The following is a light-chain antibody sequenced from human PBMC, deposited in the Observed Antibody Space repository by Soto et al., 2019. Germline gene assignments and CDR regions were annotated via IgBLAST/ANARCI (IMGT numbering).Light chain of an antibody. CDR2: DVS. CDR3: SSYTSSSTLP. Sequence: QSALTQPASVSGSPGQSITISCTGTSSDVGGYNYVSWYQQHPGKAPKLMIYDVSNRPSGVSNRFSGSKSGNTASLTISGLQAEDEADYYCSSYTSSSTLPFGTGTNVTVL. J-gene: IGLJ1*01. CDR1: SSDVGGYNY. V-gene: IGLV2-14*01.